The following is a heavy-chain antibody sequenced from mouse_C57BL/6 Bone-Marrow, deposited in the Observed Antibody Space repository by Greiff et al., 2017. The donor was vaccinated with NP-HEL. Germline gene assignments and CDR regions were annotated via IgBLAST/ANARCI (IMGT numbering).Heavy chain of an antibody. J-gene: IGHJ2*01. D-gene: IGHD2-4*01. Sequence: EVQLVESGGGLVQPGESLKLSCESNEYEFPSHDMSWVRKTPEKRLELVAAINSDGGSTYYPDTMERRFIISRDNTNKTLSLQMNSLRSEDTALYYCARHVDDYDKGYYFDYWGQGTTLTVSS. CDR3: ARHVDDYDKGYYFDY. CDR1: EYEFPSHD. CDR2: INSDGGST. V-gene: IGHV5-2*01.